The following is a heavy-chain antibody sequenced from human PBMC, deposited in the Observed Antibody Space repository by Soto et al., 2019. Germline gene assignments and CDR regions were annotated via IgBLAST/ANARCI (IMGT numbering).Heavy chain of an antibody. CDR2: INPSGGST. J-gene: IGHJ6*02. CDR1: GYTFTSYY. V-gene: IGHV1-46*01. Sequence: ASVKVSCKASGYTFTSYYMHWVRQAPGQGLEWMGIINPSGGSTSYAQKFQGRVTMTRDTSTSTVYMELSSLRSEDTAVYYCAGEAYSGSYPPYYYYGMDVWGQGTTVTVSS. CDR3: AGEAYSGSYPPYYYYGMDV. D-gene: IGHD1-26*01.